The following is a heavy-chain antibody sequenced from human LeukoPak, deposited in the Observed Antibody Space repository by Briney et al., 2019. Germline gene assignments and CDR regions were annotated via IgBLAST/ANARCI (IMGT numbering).Heavy chain of an antibody. CDR1: GYTFTSYG. D-gene: IGHD5-12*01. CDR2: MNPTSGNT. Sequence: ASVKVSCKASGYTFTSYGISWVRQASGQGLEWMGWMNPTSGNTGYAQKFQGRVTMTRDTSISTAYMELSSLGSEDTAVYFCARGIEAGYDYWGQGTLVTVSS. J-gene: IGHJ4*02. V-gene: IGHV1-8*02. CDR3: ARGIEAGYDY.